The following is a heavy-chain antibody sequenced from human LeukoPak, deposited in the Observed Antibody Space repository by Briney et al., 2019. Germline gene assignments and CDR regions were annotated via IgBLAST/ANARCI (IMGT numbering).Heavy chain of an antibody. CDR2: ISGSGGST. Sequence: PGGSLRLSCAASGFTFSSYAMSWVRQAPGKGLEWVSAISGSGGSTYYADSVKGRFTISRDNSKNTLYLQMNSLRAEDTAVYYCAKTNTYCSGGSCSTVPPGYWGQGTLVTVSS. D-gene: IGHD2-15*01. J-gene: IGHJ4*02. CDR3: AKTNTYCSGGSCSTVPPGY. V-gene: IGHV3-23*01. CDR1: GFTFSSYA.